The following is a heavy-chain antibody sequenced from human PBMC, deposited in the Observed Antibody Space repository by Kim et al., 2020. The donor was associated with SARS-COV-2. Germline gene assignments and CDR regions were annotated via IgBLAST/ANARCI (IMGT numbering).Heavy chain of an antibody. CDR2: IIPIFGTA. CDR1: GGTFSSYA. Sequence: SVKVSCKASGGTFSSYAISWVRQAPGQGLEWMGGIIPIFGTANYAQKFQGRVTITADESTSTAYMELSSLRSEDTAVYYCARSTYVPEQYYYYYGMDVWGQGTTVTVSS. CDR3: ARSTYVPEQYYYYYGMDV. D-gene: IGHD3-16*01. V-gene: IGHV1-69*13. J-gene: IGHJ6*02.